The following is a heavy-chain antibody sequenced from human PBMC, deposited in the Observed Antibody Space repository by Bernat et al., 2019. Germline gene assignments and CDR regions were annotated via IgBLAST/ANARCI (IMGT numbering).Heavy chain of an antibody. V-gene: IGHV3-23*04. CDR3: AKLQGQCRDSSCPRYWHFDR. J-gene: IGHJ2*01. D-gene: IGHD6-6*01. Sequence: EVQLVESGGGLVQPGASLRLSCAASGFSFSSYAMTWVRQAPGGGLVLEWVSGIIGSGGITYYADSVKGRFTISRDNSENTLYLHMSGLRAEDTAVYYCAKLQGQCRDSSCPRYWHFDRWGRGTLVTVSS. CDR2: IIGSGGIT. CDR1: GFSFSSYA.